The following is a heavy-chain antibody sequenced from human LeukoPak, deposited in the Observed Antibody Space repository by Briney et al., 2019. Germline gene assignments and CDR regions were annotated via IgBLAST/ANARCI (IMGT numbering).Heavy chain of an antibody. CDR2: IYYSGST. CDR1: GFTVSRNY. Sequence: PGGSLRLSCAASGFTVSRNYMSWVRQAPGKGLEWIGYIYYSGSTYYNPSLKSRVTISVDTSKNQFSLKLSSVTDADTAVYYCAREGSVYRNSLDYWGQGILVTVSS. CDR3: AREGSVYRNSLDY. D-gene: IGHD4-11*01. J-gene: IGHJ4*02. V-gene: IGHV4-59*06.